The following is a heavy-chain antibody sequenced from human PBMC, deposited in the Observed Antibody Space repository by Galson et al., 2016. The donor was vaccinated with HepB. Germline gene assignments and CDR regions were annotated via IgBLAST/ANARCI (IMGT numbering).Heavy chain of an antibody. V-gene: IGHV5-10-1*01. J-gene: IGHJ2*01. CDR2: IDPSDSYT. CDR3: ASGTSPFWYFDL. D-gene: IGHD1-1*01. CDR1: GFIFTSYW. Sequence: SLRLSCAASGFIFTSYWISWVRQMPGKGLEWMGRIDPSDSYTNYSPSFQGHVTISADKSISTAYLQWSSLKASDTAMYYCASGTSPFWYFDLWGRGTLVTVSS.